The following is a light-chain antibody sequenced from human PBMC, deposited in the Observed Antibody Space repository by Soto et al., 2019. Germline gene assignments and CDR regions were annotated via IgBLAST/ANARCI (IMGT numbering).Light chain of an antibody. Sequence: DIQMTQSPSSLSASVGNRVTITCQASQDIATYLNWYQQKPGKAPNLLIYDASNLETGVPSRCGGGGSGTHFTFTISNLQPEDIATYYCQQYDNRPPKWTFGQGTKVEIE. CDR3: QQYDNRPPKWT. J-gene: IGKJ1*01. CDR2: DAS. V-gene: IGKV1-33*01. CDR1: QDIATY.